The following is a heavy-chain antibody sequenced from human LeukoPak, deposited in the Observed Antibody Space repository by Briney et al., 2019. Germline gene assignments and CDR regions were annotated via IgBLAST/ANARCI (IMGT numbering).Heavy chain of an antibody. CDR2: TYSDDET. D-gene: IGHD3-16*01. J-gene: IGHJ4*02. CDR1: GFTFSSYA. Sequence: PGGSLRLSCAASGFTFSSYAMSWVRQAPGKGLEWVSVTYSDDETSYSDSVKGRFTISRDNSKNTVYLQMSSLTAEDTAVYYCARDGGRWSFDYWGQGTLVTVSS. CDR3: ARDGGRWSFDY. V-gene: IGHV3-66*01.